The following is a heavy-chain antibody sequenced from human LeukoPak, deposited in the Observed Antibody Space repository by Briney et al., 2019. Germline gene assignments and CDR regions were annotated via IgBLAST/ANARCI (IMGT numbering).Heavy chain of an antibody. CDR2: IYYSGST. V-gene: IGHV4-30-4*08. CDR1: GGSISSYY. J-gene: IGHJ3*02. D-gene: IGHD2-2*01. CDR3: ARDWVPLYQLLSRDAFDI. Sequence: SETLSLTCTVSGGSISSYYWSWIRQPPGKGLEWIGYIYYSGSTYYNPSLKSRVTISVDTSKNQFSLKLSSVTAADTAVYYCARDWVPLYQLLSRDAFDIWGQGTMVTVSS.